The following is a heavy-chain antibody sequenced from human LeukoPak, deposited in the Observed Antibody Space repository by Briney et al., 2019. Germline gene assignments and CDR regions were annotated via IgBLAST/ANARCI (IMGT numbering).Heavy chain of an antibody. Sequence: GGSLRLSCAASGFTFSSYSMNWVRQAPGKGLEWVSGISGSGGNTYYADSVKGRFTISRDNSKNTVYLQLNSLRAEDTAVYYCAKDGGGDFVWGSYRFRYFDYWGQGTLVTVSS. CDR3: AKDGGGDFVWGSYRFRYFDY. CDR2: ISGSGGNT. V-gene: IGHV3-23*01. D-gene: IGHD3-16*02. CDR1: GFTFSSYS. J-gene: IGHJ4*02.